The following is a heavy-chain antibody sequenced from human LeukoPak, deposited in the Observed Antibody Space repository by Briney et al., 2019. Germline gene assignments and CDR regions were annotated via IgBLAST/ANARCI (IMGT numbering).Heavy chain of an antibody. J-gene: IGHJ4*02. D-gene: IGHD3-22*01. V-gene: IGHV1-69*04. Sequence: GASVKVSCKASGGTFSSYAISWVRQAPGQGLEWMGRIIPILGIANYAQKFQGRVTITADKSTSTAYMELSSLRSEDTAVYYCASSNDSRGYWGGYFDYWGQGTLVTVSS. CDR1: GGTFSSYA. CDR2: IIPILGIA. CDR3: ASSNDSRGYWGGYFDY.